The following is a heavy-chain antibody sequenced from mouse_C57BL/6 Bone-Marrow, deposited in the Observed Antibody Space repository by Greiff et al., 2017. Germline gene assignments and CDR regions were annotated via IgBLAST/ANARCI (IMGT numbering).Heavy chain of an antibody. CDR1: GYTFTSYG. Sequence: VQLQESGAELARPGASVKLSCKASGYTFTSYGISWVKQRTGQGLEWIGEIYPRSGNTYYNEKFKGKATLTADKSSSTAYMELRSLTSEGSAVYFCARQRRRKRGYAMDDWGQGTSVTVSS. V-gene: IGHV1-81*01. CDR2: IYPRSGNT. D-gene: IGHD2-12*01. J-gene: IGHJ4*01. CDR3: ARQRRRKRGYAMDD.